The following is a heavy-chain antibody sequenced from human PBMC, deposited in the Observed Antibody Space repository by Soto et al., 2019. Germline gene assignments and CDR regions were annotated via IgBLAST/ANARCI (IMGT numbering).Heavy chain of an antibody. V-gene: IGHV4-34*01. CDR1: GGSFSGYY. CDR3: ARCGSGRKDY. D-gene: IGHD7-27*01. J-gene: IGHJ4*02. Sequence: QVQLQQWGAGLLKPSETLSLTCAVYGGSFSGYYWSWIRQPPGKGLEWIGEINHSGSTNYNPSLKSRVTIXEDTSKNQFSLKLSSVTAADTAVYYCARCGSGRKDYWGQGTLVTVSS. CDR2: INHSGST.